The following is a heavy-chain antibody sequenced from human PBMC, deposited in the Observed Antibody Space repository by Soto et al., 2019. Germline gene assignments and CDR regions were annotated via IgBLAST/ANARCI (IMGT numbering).Heavy chain of an antibody. V-gene: IGHV3-23*01. D-gene: IGHD3-10*01. CDR2: ISGSGVTA. Sequence: GSLRLSLVASGFTFHNFAMNWLSQNPGKGLEWVSSISGSGVTAHDADSVKGRFTISIDNSKNTLYLQMNSLSAEDTAVYYWARGLDYYLYHFDFWGQG. CDR3: ARGLDYYLYHFDF. CDR1: GFTFHNFA. J-gene: IGHJ4*02.